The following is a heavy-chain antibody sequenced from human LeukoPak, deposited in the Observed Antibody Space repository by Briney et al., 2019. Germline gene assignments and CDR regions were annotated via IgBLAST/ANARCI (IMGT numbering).Heavy chain of an antibody. V-gene: IGHV4-39*01. CDR2: IYYSGST. Sequence: KPSETLSLTCTVSGGSISSSSYYWGWIRQPPGKGLEWIGSIYYSGSTYYNPSLKSRVTISVDTSKNQFSLKLSSVTAADTAVYYCARLSKGPNHFDYWGQGTLVTVSS. D-gene: IGHD3-3*02. J-gene: IGHJ4*02. CDR3: ARLSKGPNHFDY. CDR1: GGSISSSSYY.